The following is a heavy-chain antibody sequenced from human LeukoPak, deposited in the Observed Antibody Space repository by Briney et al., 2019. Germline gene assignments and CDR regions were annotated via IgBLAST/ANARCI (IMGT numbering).Heavy chain of an antibody. J-gene: IGHJ4*02. CDR2: ISGYTGDT. CDR3: ARTSSGWS. CDR1: GYTFIDYG. Sequence: ASVKVSCKTSGYTFIDYGISWVRQAPGQGLEWMGWISGYTGDTESAQNFRDRITMTTDISTSTAYLELRSLTSDDTAVYYCARTSSGWSWGRGTQVTVSS. V-gene: IGHV1-18*01. D-gene: IGHD6-19*01.